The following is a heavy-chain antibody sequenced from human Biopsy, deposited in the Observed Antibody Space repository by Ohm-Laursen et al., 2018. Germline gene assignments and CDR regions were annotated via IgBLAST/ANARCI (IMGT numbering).Heavy chain of an antibody. J-gene: IGHJ5*02. CDR1: GGSISSSTPYY. V-gene: IGHV4-39*01. Sequence: TLPLTCTVSGGSISSSTPYYWAWLRQPPGKGLEWIGSIYNTETTFYNPSLESRVTISVDTSTNQFSLKVSSVTAADTALYFCARHPTGFWFDPWCHGTLVTVSS. CDR3: ARHPTGFWFDP. CDR2: IYNTETT.